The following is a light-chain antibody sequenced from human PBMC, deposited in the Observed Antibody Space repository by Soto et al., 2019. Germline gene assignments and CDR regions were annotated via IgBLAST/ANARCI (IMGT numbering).Light chain of an antibody. CDR1: QSVSSSY. V-gene: IGKV3-20*01. J-gene: IGKJ1*01. CDR3: QHYGSSPWT. CDR2: GAS. Sequence: EIVLTQSPGTLSLSPGERATLSCRASQSVSSSYLAWYQQKPGQAPRLLIYGASSRATGIPDRFSGSGSGTDFTLTISRLAPEDFAVYHCQHYGSSPWTFGQGTKVEIK.